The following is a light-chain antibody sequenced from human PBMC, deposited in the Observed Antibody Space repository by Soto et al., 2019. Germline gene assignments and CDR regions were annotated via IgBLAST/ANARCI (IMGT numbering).Light chain of an antibody. CDR3: TSYAGSYTLWV. CDR2: DVT. J-gene: IGLJ3*02. V-gene: IGLV2-11*01. Sequence: QSLLAQPRSVSGSPGQSVTISCTGTSSDVGGYNFVSWYQQYPGKAPKLIIYDVTKRPSGVPSRFSGSKSGNTASLTISGLLAADEADYYCTSYAGSYTLWVFGGGTKVTVL. CDR1: SSDVGGYNF.